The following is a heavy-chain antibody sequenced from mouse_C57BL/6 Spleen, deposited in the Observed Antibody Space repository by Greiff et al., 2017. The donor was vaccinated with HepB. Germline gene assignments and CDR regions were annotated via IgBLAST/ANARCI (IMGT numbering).Heavy chain of an antibody. CDR1: GFTFSDYG. J-gene: IGHJ4*01. Sequence: EVKLEESGGGLVKPGGSLKLSCAASGFTFSDYGMHWVRQAPEKGLEWVAYISSGSSTIYYADTVKGRFTISRDNATNTLFMQMTSLRSEDTAMYYCARAYDGSYYYAMDYWGKGTSVTVSS. CDR3: ARAYDGSYYYAMDY. CDR2: ISSGSSTI. V-gene: IGHV5-17*01. D-gene: IGHD2-3*01.